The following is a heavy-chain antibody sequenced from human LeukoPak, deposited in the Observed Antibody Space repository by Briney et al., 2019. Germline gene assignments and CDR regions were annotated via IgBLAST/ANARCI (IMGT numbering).Heavy chain of an antibody. CDR3: ARAAGPLAALDF. D-gene: IGHD6-13*01. CDR1: GGSISSYY. V-gene: IGHV4-59*01. Sequence: SETLSLTCTVSGGSISSYYWSWIRQPPGKGLEWIGYIYYSGSTNYNPSLKSRVTISVDTSKNQSSLKLSSVTAADTAVYYCARAAGPLAALDFWGQGTPVTVSS. J-gene: IGHJ4*02. CDR2: IYYSGST.